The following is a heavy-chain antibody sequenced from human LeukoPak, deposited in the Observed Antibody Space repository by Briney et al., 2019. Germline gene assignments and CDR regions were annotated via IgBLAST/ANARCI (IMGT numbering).Heavy chain of an antibody. CDR1: GFTFSSYA. V-gene: IGHV3-30*18. CDR3: AKSGGSRNYYGMDV. D-gene: IGHD6-13*01. CDR2: ISYDGSNK. J-gene: IGHJ6*02. Sequence: GGSLRLSCAASGFTFSSYAMHWVRQAPGKGLEWVAVISYDGSNKYYADSVKGRFTISRDNSKNTLYLQMNSLRAEDTAVYYCAKSGGSRNYYGMDVWGQGTTVTVSS.